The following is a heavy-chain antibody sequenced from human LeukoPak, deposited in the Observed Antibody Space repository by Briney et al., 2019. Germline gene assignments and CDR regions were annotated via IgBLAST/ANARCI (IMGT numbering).Heavy chain of an antibody. CDR2: INHSGSS. Sequence: SETLSLTCAVYGGSFRGYYWSWIRQPPGKGLEWIGEINHSGSSNYNPSLKSRVTISVDTSKNQFSLKLSSVTAADTAVYYCARGRRPRLGVVPAASIPSYYYYGMDVWGKGTTVTVSS. V-gene: IGHV4-34*01. CDR1: GGSFRGYY. CDR3: ARGRRPRLGVVPAASIPSYYYYGMDV. J-gene: IGHJ6*04. D-gene: IGHD2-2*01.